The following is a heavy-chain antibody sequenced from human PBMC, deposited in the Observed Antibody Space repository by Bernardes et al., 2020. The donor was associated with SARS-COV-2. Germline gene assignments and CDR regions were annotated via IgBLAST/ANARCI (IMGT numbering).Heavy chain of an antibody. CDR2: ISTYNGLT. Sequence: ASVKVSCKTSGYTFASYGLNWVRQAPGQGLEWMGWISTYNGLTNYAQNFQGRVTMTSDTSTTTAYLELRSLRSDDTAVYYCARPRGAGEGYFEYWGQGTLVTVSS. D-gene: IGHD4-17*01. J-gene: IGHJ4*03. V-gene: IGHV1-18*04. CDR1: GYTFASYG. CDR3: ARPRGAGEGYFEY.